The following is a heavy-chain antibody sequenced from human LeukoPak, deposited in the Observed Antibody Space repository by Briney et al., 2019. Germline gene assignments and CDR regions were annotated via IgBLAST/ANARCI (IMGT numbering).Heavy chain of an antibody. D-gene: IGHD1-14*01. V-gene: IGHV4-39*01. J-gene: IGHJ4*02. CDR3: ARYRDSRDFDY. Sequence: SETLSLTCTVSGGSIRSSNYYWGWIRQPPEKGLEWLGSIYYSGSTYYTPSLKRRVTISVDTSKNQFSLKLNSLTAADTAVYYCARYRDSRDFDYWGQGTLVTVSS. CDR1: GGSIRSSNYY. CDR2: IYYSGST.